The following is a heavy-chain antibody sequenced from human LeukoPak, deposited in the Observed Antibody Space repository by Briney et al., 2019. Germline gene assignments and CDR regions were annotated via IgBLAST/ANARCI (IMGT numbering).Heavy chain of an antibody. Sequence: GRSLRLSCAASGFTFSSYAMHWVRQAPGKGLEWVAVISYDGSNKYYADSVKGRFTISRDNSKNTLYLQMNSLRAEDTAVYYCARVGHIVVVTAVIFDYWGQGTLVTVSS. CDR2: ISYDGSNK. CDR1: GFTFSSYA. V-gene: IGHV3-30-3*01. J-gene: IGHJ4*02. CDR3: ARVGHIVVVTAVIFDY. D-gene: IGHD2-21*02.